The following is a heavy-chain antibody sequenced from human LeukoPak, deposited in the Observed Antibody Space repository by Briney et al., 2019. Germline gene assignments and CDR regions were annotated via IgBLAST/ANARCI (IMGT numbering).Heavy chain of an antibody. Sequence: SETLSLTCAVYGGSFSGYYWSWIRQPPGKGLEWIGEINHSGSTNYNPSLKSRVTISVDTYKNQFSLKLSSVTAADTAVYYCARRSDSSGYYDYWGQGTLVTVSS. CDR1: GGSFSGYY. J-gene: IGHJ4*02. CDR2: INHSGST. V-gene: IGHV4-34*01. D-gene: IGHD3-22*01. CDR3: ARRSDSSGYYDY.